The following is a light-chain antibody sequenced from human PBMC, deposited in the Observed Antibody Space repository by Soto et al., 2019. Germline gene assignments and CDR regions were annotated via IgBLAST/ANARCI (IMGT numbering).Light chain of an antibody. J-gene: IGKJ1*01. CDR1: QSLLHSNGYNY. CDR2: LGS. Sequence: DMVRAYSPLSLPVTPREPASISCRSSQSLLHSNGYNYLDWYLQKPGQSPQLLIYLGSNRASGVPDRFSGSGSGTDFTLKISRVEAEDVGFYYCMQALQAPLTFGQGTKV. CDR3: MQALQAPLT. V-gene: IGKV2-28*01.